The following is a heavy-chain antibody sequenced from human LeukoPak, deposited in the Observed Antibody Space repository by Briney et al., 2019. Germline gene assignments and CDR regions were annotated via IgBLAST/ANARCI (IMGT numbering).Heavy chain of an antibody. Sequence: SETLSLTCAVYGGSFSGYYWSWIRQPPGKGLEWIGEINHSGSTNYNPSLKSLVTISVDTSKNQFSLKLSSVTAADTAVYYCARTYYYGSGSYYTFDYWGQGTLVTVSS. CDR3: ARTYYYGSGSYYTFDY. D-gene: IGHD3-10*01. V-gene: IGHV4-34*01. CDR1: GGSFSGYY. CDR2: INHSGST. J-gene: IGHJ4*02.